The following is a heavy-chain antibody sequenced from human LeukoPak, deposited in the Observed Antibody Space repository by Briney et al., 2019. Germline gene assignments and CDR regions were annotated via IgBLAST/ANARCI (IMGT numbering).Heavy chain of an antibody. CDR1: GFTFSSYW. J-gene: IGHJ3*02. V-gene: IGHV3-7*01. D-gene: IGHD3-22*01. CDR2: IKKDGSEK. CDR3: ARDHMDSSGDPAFDI. Sequence: GGSLRLSCAASGFTFSSYWMSWVRQAPGKGLEWVANIKKDGSEKYYVDSVKGRFTISRDNAKNSLYLQMNSLRAEDTAVYYCARDHMDSSGDPAFDIWGQGTMVTVSS.